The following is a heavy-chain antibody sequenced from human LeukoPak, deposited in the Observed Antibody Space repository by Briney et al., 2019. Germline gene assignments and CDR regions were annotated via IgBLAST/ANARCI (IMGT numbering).Heavy chain of an antibody. CDR1: GYTFTSYD. V-gene: IGHV1-8*03. D-gene: IGHD3-3*01. J-gene: IGHJ3*02. CDR2: MTPNSGNT. CDR3: ARGQDDFWSGYYFRAFDI. Sequence: ASVKVSCKASGYTFTSYDINWVRQATGQGLEWMGWMTPNSGNTGYAQKFQGRVTINRNTSISTAYMELSSLRSEDTAVYYCARGQDDFWSGYYFRAFDIWGQGTMVTVSS.